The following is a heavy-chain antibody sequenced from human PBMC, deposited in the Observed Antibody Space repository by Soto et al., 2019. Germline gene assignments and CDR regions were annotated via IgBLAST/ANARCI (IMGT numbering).Heavy chain of an antibody. Sequence: PSETLSLTCAVYGGSFSGYYWSWIRQPPGKGLEWIGEINHSGSTNYNPSLKSRVTISVDTSKNQFSLKLSSVTAADTAVYYCARLGYCSGGSCYSQSPRYYYYYYMDVWGKGTTVTVSS. V-gene: IGHV4-34*01. D-gene: IGHD2-15*01. CDR2: INHSGST. CDR3: ARLGYCSGGSCYSQSPRYYYYYYMDV. CDR1: GGSFSGYY. J-gene: IGHJ6*03.